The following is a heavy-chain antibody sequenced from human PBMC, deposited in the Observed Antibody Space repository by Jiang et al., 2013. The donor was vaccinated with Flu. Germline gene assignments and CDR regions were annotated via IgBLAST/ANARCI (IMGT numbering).Heavy chain of an antibody. V-gene: IGHV3-30*01. CDR3: ARVRDYGDYLSPLGMDV. D-gene: IGHD4-17*01. J-gene: IGHJ6*02. CDR1: TFSSYA. CDR2: ISYDGSNK. Sequence: TFSSYAMHWVRQAPGKGLEWVAVISYDGSNKYYADSVKGRFTISRDNSKNTLYLQMNSLRAEDTAVYYCARVRDYGDYLSPLGMDVWGQGTTVTVSS.